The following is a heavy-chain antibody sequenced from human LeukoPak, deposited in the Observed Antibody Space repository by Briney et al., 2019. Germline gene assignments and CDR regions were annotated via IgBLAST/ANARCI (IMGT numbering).Heavy chain of an antibody. CDR2: ISYDGSNK. CDR3: ARDLFKRRPGYFDY. Sequence: PGGSLRLSCAASGVTFSSYAMHWVRQAPGKGLEWVAVISYDGSNKYYADSVKGRFTISRDNSKNTLYLQMNSLRAEDTAVYYCARDLFKRRPGYFDYWGQGTLVTVSS. V-gene: IGHV3-30*04. J-gene: IGHJ4*02. D-gene: IGHD3-10*01. CDR1: GVTFSSYA.